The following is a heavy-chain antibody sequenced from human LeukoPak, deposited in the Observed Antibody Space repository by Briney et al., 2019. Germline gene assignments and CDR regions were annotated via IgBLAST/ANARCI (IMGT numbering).Heavy chain of an antibody. D-gene: IGHD2-15*01. CDR3: AKGVEDSGIYYYYYMDV. Sequence: GGSLRLSCAASGFTFSSYTFSTYAMSWVRQAPGKGLEWVSAVSGSGVSTYYADSVKGRFTISRDNSKNTLYLQMNGLRAEDTAVYYCAKGVEDSGIYYYYYMDVWGKGTTVTDPS. V-gene: IGHV3-23*01. CDR2: VSGSGVST. J-gene: IGHJ6*03. CDR1: GFTFSSYTFSTYA.